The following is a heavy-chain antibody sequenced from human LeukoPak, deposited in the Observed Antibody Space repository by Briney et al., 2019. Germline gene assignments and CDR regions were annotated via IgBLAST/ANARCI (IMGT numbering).Heavy chain of an antibody. Sequence: PSETLSLTCAVSGGSISSSNWWSWVRQPPGKGLEWIGEIYHSGSTNYNPSLKSRVTISVDKSKNQFSLKLSSVTAADTAVYYCARRYYDILTGYSTWPYYFDYWGQGTLVTVPS. CDR1: GGSISSSNW. CDR3: ARRYYDILTGYSTWPYYFDY. V-gene: IGHV4-4*02. D-gene: IGHD3-9*01. CDR2: IYHSGST. J-gene: IGHJ4*02.